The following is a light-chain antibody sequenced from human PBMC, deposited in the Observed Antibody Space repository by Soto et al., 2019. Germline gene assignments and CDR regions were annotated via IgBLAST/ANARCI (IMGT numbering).Light chain of an antibody. CDR2: DVT. CDR3: SSYTSTRNVI. Sequence: QSALTQPASVSGSPGQSITISCTGTSSDVGGYNYVSWYQQHPGKAPQLMIFDVTNRPSGVSNRFSGSKSGNTASLTISGLQADDEGDYYCSSYTSTRNVIFGGGTKVTVL. V-gene: IGLV2-14*01. CDR1: SSDVGGYNY. J-gene: IGLJ2*01.